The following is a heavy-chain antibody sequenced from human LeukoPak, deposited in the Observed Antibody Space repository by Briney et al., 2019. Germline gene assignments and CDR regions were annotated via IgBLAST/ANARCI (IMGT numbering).Heavy chain of an antibody. CDR2: IKPSTGDT. Sequence: ASVKVSCKTSGYTFTAYYMHWVRQAPGQGLEWMGWIKPSTGDTNYAQNFQGRAAMTRDTSISTAYMELSRLRSDDTAMYYCVATTYSDYVQFDYWGQGTLVTVSS. CDR3: VATTYSDYVQFDY. J-gene: IGHJ4*02. CDR1: GYTFTAYY. D-gene: IGHD4-11*01. V-gene: IGHV1-2*02.